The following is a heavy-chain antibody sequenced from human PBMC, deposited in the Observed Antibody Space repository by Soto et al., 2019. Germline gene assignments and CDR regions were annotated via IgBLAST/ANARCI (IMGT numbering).Heavy chain of an antibody. CDR1: EFAFRNYV. V-gene: IGHV3-23*01. D-gene: IGHD6-13*01. Sequence: VQLLESGGDLVQPGGSLRLSCAASEFAFRNYVMSGVRQAPGKGLEWVLGISGSGGSTFYADSVKGRFTISRDNSKNTLFLQMNSLRAEDTAVYYCARHQDSSTWYIYPIDFWGQGTLVTVSS. CDR3: ARHQDSSTWYIYPIDF. CDR2: ISGSGGST. J-gene: IGHJ4*02.